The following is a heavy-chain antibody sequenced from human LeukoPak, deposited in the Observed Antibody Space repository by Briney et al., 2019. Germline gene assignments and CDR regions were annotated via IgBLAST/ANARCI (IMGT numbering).Heavy chain of an antibody. Sequence: PGGSLRLSCAASGFMLSDHYMDWVRQAPGKGLEWVGRSRNKANSYTTEYAASVKGRFTISRDDSKNSVYLQMNSLKKEDTAVYYCARGRSQLWSDFDYWGQGTLLTVSS. J-gene: IGHJ4*02. CDR1: GFMLSDHY. CDR2: SRNKANSYTT. V-gene: IGHV3-72*01. CDR3: ARGRSQLWSDFDY. D-gene: IGHD5-18*01.